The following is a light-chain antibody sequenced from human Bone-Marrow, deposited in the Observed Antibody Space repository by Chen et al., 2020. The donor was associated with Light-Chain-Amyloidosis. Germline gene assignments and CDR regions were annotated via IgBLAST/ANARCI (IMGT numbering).Light chain of an antibody. CDR1: QSVSSN. Sequence: EIVMTQSPATLSVSPGERATLSCRASQSVSSNLAWYRQKPGQAPRLLIYGASTRATGIPARFSGSGSGTEFTLTISSMQSEDFAVDYCQQYNNWPLTFGGGTKVEIK. CDR2: GAS. V-gene: IGKV3-15*01. CDR3: QQYNNWPLT. J-gene: IGKJ4*01.